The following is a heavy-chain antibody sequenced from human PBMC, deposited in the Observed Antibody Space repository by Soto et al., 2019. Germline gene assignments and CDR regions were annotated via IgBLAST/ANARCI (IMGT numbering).Heavy chain of an antibody. CDR1: GFSFSSFA. J-gene: IGHJ6*02. CDR2: FSGSADST. V-gene: IGHV3-23*01. CDR3: AKTRGAMIYAISVYGMDV. Sequence: PGGSLRLSCAASGFSFSSFAMNWVRQAPGKGLEWVSIFSGSADSTFFAYSVKGRFTISRDNSKSTLYLQINSLRAEDTAVYYCAKTRGAMIYAISVYGMDVWGQGTTVTVSS. D-gene: IGHD2-8*01.